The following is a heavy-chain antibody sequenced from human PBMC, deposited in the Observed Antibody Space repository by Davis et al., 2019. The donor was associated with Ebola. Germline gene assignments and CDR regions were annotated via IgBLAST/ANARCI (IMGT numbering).Heavy chain of an antibody. CDR1: RFTFSDSW. V-gene: IGHV3-74*01. D-gene: IGHD4-23*01. J-gene: IGHJ6*02. CDR2: INSDGSTT. Sequence: GESLKISCAASRFTFSDSWMHWVRQVPGKGLAWVARINSDGSTTHYVDSVKGRFTISRDNAKNSVYLEMNSLRAEDTAVFYCARDRWPNLASYYGMDVWGQGTTVTVSS. CDR3: ARDRWPNLASYYGMDV.